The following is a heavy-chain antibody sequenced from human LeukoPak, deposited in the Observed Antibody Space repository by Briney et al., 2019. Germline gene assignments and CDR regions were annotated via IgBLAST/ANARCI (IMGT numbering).Heavy chain of an antibody. Sequence: PGGSLRLSCAASGFTFSSYAMRWVRQAPGKGLEWVSAIRGSGGSTYYADSVKGRFTISRDNSKNTLYLQMNSGRAEHRAVYYCAMRLIAPTFDYWGQGTLVSVCS. V-gene: IGHV3-23*01. CDR3: AMRLIAPTFDY. J-gene: IGHJ4*02. CDR2: IRGSGGST. D-gene: IGHD2-21*01. CDR1: GFTFSSYA.